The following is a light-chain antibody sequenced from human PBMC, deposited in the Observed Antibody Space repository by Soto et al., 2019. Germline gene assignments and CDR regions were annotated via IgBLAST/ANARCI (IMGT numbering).Light chain of an antibody. Sequence: QSVLTQAPSASGTPGQRVTISCSGSGSNIGAGYGVHWYQQLPGRAPKLLIHNYVNRPSGVPDRFSGSKSGTSASLAITGLQGEDEGDYYCQSYDSNLSGSLFGGGTKLTVL. CDR2: NYV. CDR3: QSYDSNLSGSL. V-gene: IGLV1-40*01. CDR1: GSNIGAGYG. J-gene: IGLJ2*01.